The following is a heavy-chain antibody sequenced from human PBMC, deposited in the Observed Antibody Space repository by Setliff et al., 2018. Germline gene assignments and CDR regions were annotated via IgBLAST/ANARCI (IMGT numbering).Heavy chain of an antibody. D-gene: IGHD6-19*01. V-gene: IGHV4-34*01. CDR2: ISPGGST. J-gene: IGHJ4*02. Sequence: SETLSLTCGVSGGGGSFSAYYWSWIRQPPGKGLEWIGEISPGGSTIYNPSLGSRVTMSVDTAKNRFSLNLTSVTAADTAVYYCATSGFCSAGSCYSFDDWGQGALVTVSS. CDR3: ATSGFCSAGSCYSFDD. CDR1: GGGGSFSAYY.